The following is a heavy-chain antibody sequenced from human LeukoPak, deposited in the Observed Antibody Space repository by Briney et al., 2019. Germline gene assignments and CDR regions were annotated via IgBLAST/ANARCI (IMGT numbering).Heavy chain of an antibody. Sequence: GGSLRLSCAASGFTFSGSAMHWVRQASGKGLEWVGRSRSKANSYATAYAASVKGRFTISRDDSKNTAYLQMNSLKTEDTAVYYCTRLSGSYYSVGAFDIWGQGTMVTVSS. CDR2: SRSKANSYAT. D-gene: IGHD1-26*01. J-gene: IGHJ3*02. CDR1: GFTFSGSA. V-gene: IGHV3-73*01. CDR3: TRLSGSYYSVGAFDI.